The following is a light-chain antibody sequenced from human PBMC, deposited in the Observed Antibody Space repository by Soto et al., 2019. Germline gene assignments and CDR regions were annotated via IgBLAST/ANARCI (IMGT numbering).Light chain of an antibody. CDR3: QHYNSYSEA. Sequence: QLTQSPSSLSASVGDRVTITCRASQGIASYLAWYQQKPGQAPNLLIYAASTLQSGVPSRFSGSGSGTEFTLTISSLQPDDFATYYCQHYNSYSEAFGQGTKVDIK. V-gene: IGKV1-9*01. CDR1: QGIASY. CDR2: AAS. J-gene: IGKJ1*01.